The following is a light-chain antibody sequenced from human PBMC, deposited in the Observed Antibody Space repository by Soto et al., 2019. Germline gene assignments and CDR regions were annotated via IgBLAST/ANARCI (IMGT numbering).Light chain of an antibody. CDR2: LESSGSY. CDR1: SGHSSYN. CDR3: ETWDSDTRV. V-gene: IGLV4-60*03. Sequence: QSVLTQSSSASASPGSSVKLTCTLSSGHSSYNSAWHQQQPGKAPRYLMKLESSGSYNKGSGVPDRFSGSTSGADRYLTISNLQSEDEADYYCETWDSDTRVFGGGTKLTVL. J-gene: IGLJ3*02.